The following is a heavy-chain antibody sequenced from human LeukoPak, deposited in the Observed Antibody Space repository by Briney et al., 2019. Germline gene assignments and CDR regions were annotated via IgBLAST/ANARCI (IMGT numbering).Heavy chain of an antibody. CDR1: SGSIINSDLY. CDR3: AGGIGTTVRGYFDF. Sequence: SETLSLTCTVSSGSIINSDLYWSWIRQSPGKGLEWIGYIYHSTNTYYNPSLRSRVTMSVDSSKNQFSLRLTSVTAADTAVYYCAGGIGTTVRGYFDFWGQGTQVTVSS. D-gene: IGHD4-11*01. CDR2: IYHSTNT. V-gene: IGHV4-30-2*06. J-gene: IGHJ4*02.